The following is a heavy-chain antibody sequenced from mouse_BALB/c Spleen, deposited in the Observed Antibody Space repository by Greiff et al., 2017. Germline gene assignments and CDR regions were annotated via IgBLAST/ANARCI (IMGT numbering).Heavy chain of an antibody. CDR2: IDPANGNT. V-gene: IGHV14-3*02. D-gene: IGHD1-1*01. Sequence: EVQLQQSGAELVKPGASVKLSCTASGFNIKDTYMHWVKQRPEQGLEWIGRIDPANGNTKYDPKFQGKATITADTSSNTAYLQLSSLTSEDTAVYYCALYYGSSYAWFAYWGQGTLVTVSA. CDR1: GFNIKDTY. J-gene: IGHJ3*01. CDR3: ALYYGSSYAWFAY.